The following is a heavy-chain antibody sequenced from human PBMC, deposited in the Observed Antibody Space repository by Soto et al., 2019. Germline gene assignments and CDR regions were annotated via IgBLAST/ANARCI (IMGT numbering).Heavy chain of an antibody. D-gene: IGHD3-22*01. CDR1: GFTFSSYA. CDR2: ISGSGGST. Sequence: PGGSLRLSCAASGFTFSSYAMSWVRQAPGKGLEWVSAISGSGGSTYYADSVKGRFTISRDNSKNTLYLQMNSLRAEDTAVYYCANPARSYYYDRSGLGLWGQGTLVTV. CDR3: ANPARSYYYDRSGLGL. J-gene: IGHJ4*02. V-gene: IGHV3-23*01.